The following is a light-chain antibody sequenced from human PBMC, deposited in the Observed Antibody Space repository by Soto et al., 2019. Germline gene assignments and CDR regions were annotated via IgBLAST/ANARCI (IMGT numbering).Light chain of an antibody. CDR3: ATWDDSLNGWV. J-gene: IGLJ3*02. Sequence: QSVLTQSPSASGTPGQRVTISCSGSSSNIGSHTVNWYQHLPGTASKLLIYDNDQGPSGVPDRFSGSKSGTSASLAISGLQSEDEADYYCATWDDSLNGWVFGGGTQLTVL. CDR1: SSNIGSHT. V-gene: IGLV1-44*01. CDR2: DND.